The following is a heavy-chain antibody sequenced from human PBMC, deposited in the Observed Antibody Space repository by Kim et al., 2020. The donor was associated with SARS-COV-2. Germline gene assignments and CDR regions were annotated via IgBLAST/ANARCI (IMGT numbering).Heavy chain of an antibody. CDR3: AGTARGANFDY. D-gene: IGHD1-26*01. Sequence: NYNPSLRSRVPISVDPAKNQFSLKLSSVTAADTAVYYCAGTARGANFDYWGRGALVTVSS. V-gene: IGHV4-4*09. J-gene: IGHJ4*02.